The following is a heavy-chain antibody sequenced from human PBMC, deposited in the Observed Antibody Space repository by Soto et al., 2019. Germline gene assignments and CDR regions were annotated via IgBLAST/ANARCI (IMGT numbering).Heavy chain of an antibody. CDR1: GYTFTSYY. D-gene: IGHD3-22*01. CDR2: INPSGGST. J-gene: IGHJ5*02. Sequence: GASVKVSCKASGYTFTSYYMHWVRQAPGQGLEWMGIINPSGGSTSYAQKFQGRVTMTRDTSTSTVYMELSSLRSEDTAVYYCARGGYYDSSGYSIFDPWGQGTLVTVSS. CDR3: ARGGYYDSSGYSIFDP. V-gene: IGHV1-46*01.